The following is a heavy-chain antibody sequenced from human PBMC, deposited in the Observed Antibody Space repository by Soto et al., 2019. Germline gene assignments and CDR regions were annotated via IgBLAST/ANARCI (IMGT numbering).Heavy chain of an antibody. V-gene: IGHV3-33*01. J-gene: IGHJ3*01. Sequence: QVQLVESGGGLVQPGTSLRLSCAVSGFSFRTYGFHWVRQPPGKRLEWVAVISPKGHSDSVEGRFTISRDNSKDTLYLQMNNLRAEDTAVYYCARDDAFGNENAFDLWGQGTMVTVSS. CDR1: GFSFRTYG. D-gene: IGHD1-1*01. CDR2: ISPK. CDR3: ARDDAFGNENAFDL.